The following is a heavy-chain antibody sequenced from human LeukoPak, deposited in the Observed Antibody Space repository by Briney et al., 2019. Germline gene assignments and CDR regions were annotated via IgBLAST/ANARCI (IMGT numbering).Heavy chain of an antibody. CDR1: GFTFSSYW. D-gene: IGHD2-2*01. J-gene: IGHJ4*02. CDR3: AREYCSGTSCYGYFDY. Sequence: GGSLRLSCATSGFTFSSYWMSWVRRAPGKGLEWVANIKQDGSQISYVDSVKGRFTISRDTAKNSLSLQMNSLRAEDTAVYYCAREYCSGTSCYGYFDYWGQGTLVTVSS. CDR2: IKQDGSQI. V-gene: IGHV3-7*01.